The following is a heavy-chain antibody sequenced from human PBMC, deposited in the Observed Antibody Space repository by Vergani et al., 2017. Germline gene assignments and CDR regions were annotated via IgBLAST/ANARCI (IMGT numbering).Heavy chain of an antibody. D-gene: IGHD5-12*01. CDR2: IYYSGST. V-gene: IGHV4-59*01. J-gene: IGHJ4*02. CDR1: GGSISSYY. CDR3: ASSGYPTSIYY. Sequence: QVQLQESGPGLVKPSETLSLTCTVSGGSISSYYWSWIRQPPGKGLEWIGYIYYSGSTNYNPSLKSRVTISVDTSKNQFSLKLSSVTAADTAVYYCASSGYPTSIYYWGQGTLVTVSS.